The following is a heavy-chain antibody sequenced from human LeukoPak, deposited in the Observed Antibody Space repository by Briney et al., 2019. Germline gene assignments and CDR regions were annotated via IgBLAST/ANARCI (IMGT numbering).Heavy chain of an antibody. Sequence: ASVKVSCKASGYTFTSYYMHWVRQAPGQGLEWMGIINPSGGSTSYTQKFQGRVTMTRDTSTSTVYMELSSLRSEDTAVYYCWQWLVAGMDVWGQGTTVTVSS. V-gene: IGHV1-46*01. J-gene: IGHJ6*02. CDR3: WQWLVAGMDV. CDR2: INPSGGST. D-gene: IGHD6-19*01. CDR1: GYTFTSYY.